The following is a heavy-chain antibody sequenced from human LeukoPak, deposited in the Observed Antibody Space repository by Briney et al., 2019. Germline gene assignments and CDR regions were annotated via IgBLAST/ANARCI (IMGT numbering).Heavy chain of an antibody. J-gene: IGHJ4*02. CDR1: GYTFANYD. CDR2: INPNSGGT. CDR3: VRDLGQWLVQGIFFDY. Sequence: GASVKVSCKASGYTFANYDINWVRQATGQGLEWMGWINPNSGGTNYAQKFQGRVTMTRDTSTSTAYMELRSLRSDDTAVYYCVRDLGQWLVQGIFFDYWGQGTLVTVSS. D-gene: IGHD6-19*01. V-gene: IGHV1-2*02.